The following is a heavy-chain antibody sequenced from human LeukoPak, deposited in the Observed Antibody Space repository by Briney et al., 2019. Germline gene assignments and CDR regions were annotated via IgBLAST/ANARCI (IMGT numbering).Heavy chain of an antibody. Sequence: GASVKVSCKASGYTFTGYYMHWVRQAPGQGLEWMGWINPNSGGTNYAQKFQGRVTMTRDTSISTACMELSRLRSDDTAVYYCARDFGYSYGGAFDYWGQGTLVTVSS. V-gene: IGHV1-2*02. CDR1: GYTFTGYY. D-gene: IGHD5-18*01. CDR2: INPNSGGT. J-gene: IGHJ4*02. CDR3: ARDFGYSYGGAFDY.